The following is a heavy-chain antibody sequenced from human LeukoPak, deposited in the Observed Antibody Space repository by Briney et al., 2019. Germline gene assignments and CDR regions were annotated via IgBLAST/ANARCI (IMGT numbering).Heavy chain of an antibody. D-gene: IGHD3-22*01. CDR3: ARLPYDSSGYYYVGGPDY. J-gene: IGHJ4*02. V-gene: IGHV5-51*01. CDR1: GYSFTSYW. CDR2: FFHGDSDT. Sequence: GASLKISCEGSGYSFTSYWIGWVRRMPGKGLEWLGVFFHGDSDTRYSPSFQGQVTISADKSISTAYLQWSSLKASDTAMYYCARLPYDSSGYYYVGGPDYWGQGTLVTVSS.